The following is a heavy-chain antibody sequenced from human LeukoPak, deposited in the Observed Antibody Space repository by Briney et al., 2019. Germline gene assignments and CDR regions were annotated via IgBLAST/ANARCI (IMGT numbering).Heavy chain of an antibody. V-gene: IGHV1-2*02. CDR1: GYTFTGYY. Sequence: ASVKVYCKASGYTFTGYYMHWVRQAPGQGLEWMGWINPNSGGTNYAQKFQGRVTMTRDTSISTAYMELSRLRSDDTAVYYCARGGVVVPAQLNDYWGQGTLVTVSS. J-gene: IGHJ4*02. CDR3: ARGGVVVPAQLNDY. CDR2: INPNSGGT. D-gene: IGHD2-2*01.